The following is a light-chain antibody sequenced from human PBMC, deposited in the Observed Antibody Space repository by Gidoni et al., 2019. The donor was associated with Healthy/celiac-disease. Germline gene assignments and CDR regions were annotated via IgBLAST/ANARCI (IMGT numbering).Light chain of an antibody. Sequence: DMVMTQSPLSLPVTPGEPASISCRSSPSLLHSNGYNYLDWYLQKPGQSPQLLIYLGSNRASGVPDRFSCSGSGTDFTLKISRVEAEDVGVYYCMPALQTPFTFGPGTKVDIK. V-gene: IGKV2-28*01. CDR3: MPALQTPFT. CDR1: PSLLHSNGYNY. CDR2: LGS. J-gene: IGKJ3*01.